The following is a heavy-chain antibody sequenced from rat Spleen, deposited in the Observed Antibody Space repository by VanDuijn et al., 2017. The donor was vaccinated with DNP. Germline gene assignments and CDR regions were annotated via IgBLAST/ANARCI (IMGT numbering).Heavy chain of an antibody. D-gene: IGHD1-12*02. Sequence: EVQLVDSGGGLVQPGRSLKLSCAASGFTFSDYGMHWIRQAPTKGPEWVASISPSGGYTYYRDSVKGRFTSSRDNEKSTLYLQMDSLRSEETATYYCARRVSYYYYAMDAWGQGTSVTVSS. CDR2: ISPSGGYT. V-gene: IGHV5-19*01. CDR3: ARRVSYYYYAMDA. CDR1: GFTFSDYG. J-gene: IGHJ4*01.